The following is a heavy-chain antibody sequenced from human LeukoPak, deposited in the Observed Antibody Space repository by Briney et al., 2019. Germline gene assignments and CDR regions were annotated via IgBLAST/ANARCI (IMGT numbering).Heavy chain of an antibody. CDR2: IWPSDSDT. Sequence: GESLKISCQGSGYTFTNYWIGWVRQMPGKGLEWMGIIWPSDSDTRYSPSFQGQVTISAGKSISTAYLQWSSLKASDTAIYFCARRISGYYIDYWGQGTLVSVSS. CDR3: ARRISGYYIDY. D-gene: IGHD1-26*01. J-gene: IGHJ4*02. CDR1: GYTFTNYW. V-gene: IGHV5-51*01.